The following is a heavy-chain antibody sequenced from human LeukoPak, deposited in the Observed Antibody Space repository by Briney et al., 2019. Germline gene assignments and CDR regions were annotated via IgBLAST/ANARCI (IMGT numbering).Heavy chain of an antibody. CDR1: GFTFSTSA. CDR3: ARVLGWGHFDY. J-gene: IGHJ4*02. D-gene: IGHD4-23*01. CDR2: ISYDGTNK. Sequence: PGGSLRLSCAASGFTFSTSAMTWVRQAPGKGLECVAAISYDGTNKYYADSVKGRFTISRDNSKSTLYLQMNSLRAEDTAVYYCARVLGWGHFDYWGQGTLVTVSS. V-gene: IGHV3-30-3*01.